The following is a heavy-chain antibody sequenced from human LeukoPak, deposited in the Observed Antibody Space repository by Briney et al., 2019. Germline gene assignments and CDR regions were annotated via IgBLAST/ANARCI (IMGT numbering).Heavy chain of an antibody. CDR1: GYTLTELS. CDR2: FDPEDGET. J-gene: IGHJ6*02. D-gene: IGHD2-2*01. CDR3: ATRGEEQLLRTGYYYYYGMDV. V-gene: IGHV1-24*01. Sequence: ASVKVSCKVSGYTLTELSMHWVRQAPGKGLEWMGGFDPEDGETIYAQKFQGRVTMTEDTSTDTAYMELSSLRSEDTAVYYCATRGEEQLLRTGYYYYYGMDVWGQGTTVTVS.